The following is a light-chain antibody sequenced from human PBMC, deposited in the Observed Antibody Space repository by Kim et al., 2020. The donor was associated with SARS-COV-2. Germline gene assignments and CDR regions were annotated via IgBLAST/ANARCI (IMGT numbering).Light chain of an antibody. Sequence: SPGQTATITCSGDKLGDKFASWYQQEPGQSPVLVIYQDTQRPSGIPDRFSGSNSGNTATLTISETQALDEADYYCQAWDSTAASPVFGTGTKVTVL. V-gene: IGLV3-1*01. CDR2: QDT. J-gene: IGLJ1*01. CDR3: QAWDSTAASPV. CDR1: KLGDKF.